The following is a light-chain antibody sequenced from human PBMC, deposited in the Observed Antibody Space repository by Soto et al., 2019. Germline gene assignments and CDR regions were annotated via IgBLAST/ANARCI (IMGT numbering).Light chain of an antibody. CDR1: SSDIGSYNV. CDR3: CSYAADSAL. V-gene: IGLV2-23*02. Sequence: QSALAQPASVSGSPGQSITISCTGTSSDIGSYNVVSWYQQHPGKVPKLIIYEVSKRPSGVSNRFSGSKSGNTASLTISGLQAEDEADYYCCSYAADSALFGGGTQLTVL. CDR2: EVS. J-gene: IGLJ2*01.